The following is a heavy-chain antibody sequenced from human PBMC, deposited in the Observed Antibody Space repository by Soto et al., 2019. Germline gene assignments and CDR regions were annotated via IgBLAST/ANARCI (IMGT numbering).Heavy chain of an antibody. J-gene: IGHJ5*02. V-gene: IGHV4-59*12. CDR3: ARDRWASRANWFDP. CDR2: ISDRGTT. D-gene: IGHD3-16*01. Sequence: SETLSLTCTIFGGSIDSYYWSWIRQAPGKGLEWIGHISDRGTTTYSPSLGSRVTISVDTSRNLFSLKLSSVTVADTAVYFCARDRWASRANWFDPWGPGTQVTV. CDR1: GGSIDSYY.